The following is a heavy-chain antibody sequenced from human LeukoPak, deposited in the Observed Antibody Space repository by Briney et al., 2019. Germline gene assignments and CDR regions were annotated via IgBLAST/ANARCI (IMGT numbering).Heavy chain of an antibody. CDR2: IYPGDSDT. CDR3: ATNGKSGYYTSFDS. CDR1: GYSFNSYW. J-gene: IGHJ4*02. D-gene: IGHD3-3*01. V-gene: IGHV5-51*01. Sequence: GESLRISCEGSGYSFNSYWIGWVRQMPGKGLEWMGIIYPGDSDTRYSPSFQGQVTISADKSLNTAYLQWSSLKASDTAMYYCATNGKSGYYTSFDSWGQGTLVTVSS.